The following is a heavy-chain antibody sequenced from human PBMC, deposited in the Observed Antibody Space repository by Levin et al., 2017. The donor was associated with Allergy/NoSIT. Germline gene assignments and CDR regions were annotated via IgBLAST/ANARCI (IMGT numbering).Heavy chain of an antibody. D-gene: IGHD6-19*01. V-gene: IGHV4-39*01. CDR2: IYYSGST. CDR1: GGSISSSSYY. J-gene: IGHJ4*02. Sequence: SQTLSLTCTVSGGSISSSSYYWGWIRQPPGKGLEWIGSIYYSGSTYYNPSLKSRVTISVDTSKNQFSLKLSSVTAADTAVYYCARHRKGIAVAGSWAYWGQGTLVTVSS. CDR3: ARHRKGIAVAGSWAY.